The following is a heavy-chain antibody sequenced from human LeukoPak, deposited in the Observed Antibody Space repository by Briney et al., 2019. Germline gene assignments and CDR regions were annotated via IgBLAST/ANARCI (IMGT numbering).Heavy chain of an antibody. CDR2: ISDSGGST. CDR3: AKRDTAN. Sequence: GGSLRLSCAASGLTFSSYAMSWVRQAPGKGLEGVSSISDSGGSTYYADSVKGRFTISRDNSNNTLYLQMNSLRAEDTAVYYCAKRDTANWGQGTLVTVSS. D-gene: IGHD5-18*01. J-gene: IGHJ4*02. CDR1: GLTFSSYA. V-gene: IGHV3-23*01.